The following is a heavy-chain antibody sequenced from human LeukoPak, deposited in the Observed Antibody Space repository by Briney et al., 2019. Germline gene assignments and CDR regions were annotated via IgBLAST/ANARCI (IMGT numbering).Heavy chain of an antibody. J-gene: IGHJ4*02. D-gene: IGHD3-10*01. CDR1: GFTFSSYA. Sequence: PGGSLRLSCAASGFTFSSYAMSWVRQPPGKGLEWVSAISGSGGSTYYADSAKGRFTISRDDSKNTLYLQMNSLRAEDTAVYYCAEAMVRGVTWYYFDYWGQGTLVTVSS. V-gene: IGHV3-23*01. CDR2: ISGSGGST. CDR3: AEAMVRGVTWYYFDY.